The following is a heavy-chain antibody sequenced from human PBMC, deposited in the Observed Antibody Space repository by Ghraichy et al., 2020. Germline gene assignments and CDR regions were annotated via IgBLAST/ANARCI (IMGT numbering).Heavy chain of an antibody. CDR3: ARDPRFYDFWSGYYFDY. Sequence: GESLNISCAASGFTFSSYWMSWVRQAPGKGLEWVANIKQDGSEKYYVDSVKGRFTISRDNAKNSLYLQMNSLRAEDTAVYYCARDPRFYDFWSGYYFDYWGQGTLVTVSS. CDR1: GFTFSSYW. V-gene: IGHV3-7*03. D-gene: IGHD3-3*01. CDR2: IKQDGSEK. J-gene: IGHJ4*02.